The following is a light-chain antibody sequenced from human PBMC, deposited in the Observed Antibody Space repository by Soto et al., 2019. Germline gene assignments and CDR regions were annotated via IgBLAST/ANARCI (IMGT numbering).Light chain of an antibody. CDR3: LQDYGDSWT. Sequence: QMTQSPSSLSASVGEKIIITCRASRDVGSDVSWYQQKPGQAPKLLIYAASNLYTGVPSRFGGSRSGTEFTLTISSLQPEDFASYYCLQDYGDSWTFGQGTKV. V-gene: IGKV1-6*01. J-gene: IGKJ1*01. CDR1: RDVGSD. CDR2: AAS.